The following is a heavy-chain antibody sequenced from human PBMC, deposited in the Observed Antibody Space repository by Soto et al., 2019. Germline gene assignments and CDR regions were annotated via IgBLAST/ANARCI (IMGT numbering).Heavy chain of an antibody. D-gene: IGHD4-17*01. Sequence: QVQLVQSGAEVKKPGASVKVSCKASGYSFAAFYMHWVRQAPGQGLEWLGIINPSGSKTSYAPKFKGRVTMTRDTTTRKVYMELSSLTADDTAVYYCVTDYGDQPRFDPWGQGTLVTVSS. J-gene: IGHJ5*02. CDR3: VTDYGDQPRFDP. CDR1: GYSFAAFY. V-gene: IGHV1-46*01. CDR2: INPSGSKT.